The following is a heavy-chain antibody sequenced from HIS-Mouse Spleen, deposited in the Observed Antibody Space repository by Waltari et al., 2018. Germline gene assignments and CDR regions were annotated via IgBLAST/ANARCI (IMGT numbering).Heavy chain of an antibody. J-gene: IGHJ2*01. CDR3: AREIPYSSSWYDWYFDL. D-gene: IGHD6-13*01. Sequence: QLQLQESGPGLAKPSETLSRTCTVPGGPISSSSYFWCWIRQPPGTGLEWIGSIYYSGSTYYNPALKSRVTISVDTSKNQFSLKLSSVTAADTAVYYCAREIPYSSSWYDWYFDLWGRGTLVTVSS. CDR1: GGPISSSSYF. V-gene: IGHV4-39*07. CDR2: IYYSGST.